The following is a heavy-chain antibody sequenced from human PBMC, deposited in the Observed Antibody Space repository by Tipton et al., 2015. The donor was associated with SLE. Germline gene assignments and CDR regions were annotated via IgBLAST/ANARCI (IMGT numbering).Heavy chain of an antibody. D-gene: IGHD2-8*02. V-gene: IGHV4-59*08. J-gene: IGHJ5*02. CDR2: IYHSGYSST. Sequence: TLSLTCTVSGASIRSQYWGWIRQPPGKGLEWIGYIYHSGYSSTNYNPSLKSRVTLSVDTSKNQCFLKLNSVTAADTAVYYCARRGVVSRFDPWSQGTLVTVSS. CDR1: GASIRSQY. CDR3: ARRGVVSRFDP.